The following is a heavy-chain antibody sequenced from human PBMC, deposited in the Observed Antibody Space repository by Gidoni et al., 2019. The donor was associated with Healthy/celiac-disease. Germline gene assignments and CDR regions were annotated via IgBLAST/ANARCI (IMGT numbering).Heavy chain of an antibody. Sequence: QVQLVESGGGVVQPGRSLRLSCAASGFTFSSYGMHWVRQAPGKGLEWVAVISYDGSNKYYADSVKGRFTISRDNSKNTLYLQMNSRRAEDTAVYYCAKGRAGYYFDYWGQGTLVTVSS. D-gene: IGHD6-19*01. CDR3: AKGRAGYYFDY. J-gene: IGHJ4*02. V-gene: IGHV3-30*18. CDR2: ISYDGSNK. CDR1: GFTFSSYG.